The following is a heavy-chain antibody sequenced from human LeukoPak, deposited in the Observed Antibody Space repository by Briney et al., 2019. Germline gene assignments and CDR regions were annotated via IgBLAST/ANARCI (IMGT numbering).Heavy chain of an antibody. Sequence: GGSLRLSCAASEFTFTSYWMSWVRQAPGKGLEWVANIKQDGSEKYYVDSVKGRFTISGDNAKNSLYLQMNSLRAEDTAVYYCARHKYYDSWGIDFDSWGQGTLVTVSA. CDR1: EFTFTSYW. D-gene: IGHD3-3*01. CDR2: IKQDGSEK. J-gene: IGHJ4*02. CDR3: ARHKYYDSWGIDFDS. V-gene: IGHV3-7*01.